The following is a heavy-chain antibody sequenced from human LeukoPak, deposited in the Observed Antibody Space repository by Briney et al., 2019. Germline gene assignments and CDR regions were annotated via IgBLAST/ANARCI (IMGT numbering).Heavy chain of an antibody. Sequence: GGSLRLSCAASGFTFSSYSMNWVRQAPGKGLEWVSSISSSSSYIYYADSVKGRFTISRDNAKNSLYLQMNSLRAEDTAVYYCARDIEYYYDSSGCYDYWGQGTLVTVSS. V-gene: IGHV3-21*01. D-gene: IGHD3-22*01. J-gene: IGHJ4*02. CDR1: GFTFSSYS. CDR2: ISSSSSYI. CDR3: ARDIEYYYDSSGCYDY.